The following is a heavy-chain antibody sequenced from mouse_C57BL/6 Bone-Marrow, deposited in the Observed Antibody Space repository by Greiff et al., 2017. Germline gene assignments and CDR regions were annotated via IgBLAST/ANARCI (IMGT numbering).Heavy chain of an antibody. V-gene: IGHV1-64*01. Sequence: VQLQQSGAELVKPGASVKLSCKASGYTFTSYWMHWVKQRPGQGLEWIGMIHPNSGSTNYNEKFKSKATLTVDKSSSTAYMQLSSLTSEDSAVYYCARSGQTWFAYWGQGTLVTVSA. CDR2: IHPNSGST. J-gene: IGHJ3*01. CDR1: GYTFTSYW. CDR3: ARSGQTWFAY. D-gene: IGHD3-3*01.